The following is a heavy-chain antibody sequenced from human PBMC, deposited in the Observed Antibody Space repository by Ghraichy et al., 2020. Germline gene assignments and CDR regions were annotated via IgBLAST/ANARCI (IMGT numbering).Heavy chain of an antibody. CDR2: ISSSRSYI. CDR3: ARFPSPVARDAFDI. CDR1: GLTFSSYS. J-gene: IGHJ3*02. D-gene: IGHD5-12*01. V-gene: IGHV3-21*01. Sequence: GGSLRLSCAASGLTFSSYSMNWVRQAPGKGLEWVSSISSSRSYIYYADSVKGRFTISRDNAKNSLYLQMNSLRAEDTAVYYCARFPSPVARDAFDIWGQGENGTVSS.